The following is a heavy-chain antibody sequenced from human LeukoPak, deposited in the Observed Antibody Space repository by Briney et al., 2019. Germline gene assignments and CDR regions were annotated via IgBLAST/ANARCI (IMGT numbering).Heavy chain of an antibody. CDR2: IKQDGSEK. V-gene: IGHV3-7*03. Sequence: GGSLRLSCAASGFTFSSYWMSWVRQAPGKGLEWVANIKQDGSEKYYVDSVKGRFTISRDNAKNSLYLQMNSLRAEDTAVYYCAKNGIDYYYDSSGYLDYWGQGTLVTVSS. CDR3: AKNGIDYYYDSSGYLDY. CDR1: GFTFSSYW. J-gene: IGHJ4*02. D-gene: IGHD3-22*01.